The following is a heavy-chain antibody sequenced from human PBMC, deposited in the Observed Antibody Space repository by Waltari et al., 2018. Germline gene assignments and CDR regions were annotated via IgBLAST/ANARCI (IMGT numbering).Heavy chain of an antibody. D-gene: IGHD3-10*01. CDR3: ARPSWSRALWYGDF. CDR1: GYTFANYW. Sequence: EVQLVQSGAEVKKPGESLRISCEGSGYTFANYWIGWVRQTPDKGLEWMGIIVPDDSYTRYSPSFQGQVTISVDKSINTAYLQWNSLKASDTAVYFCARPSWSRALWYGDFWGQGTVVTVSS. V-gene: IGHV5-51*01. CDR2: IVPDDSYT. J-gene: IGHJ4*02.